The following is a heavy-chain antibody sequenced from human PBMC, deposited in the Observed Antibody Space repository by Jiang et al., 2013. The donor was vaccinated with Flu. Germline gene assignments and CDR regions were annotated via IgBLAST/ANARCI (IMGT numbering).Heavy chain of an antibody. CDR3: ARGQYSSSWYS. Sequence: LLKPSETLSLTCTVSGGSISSHYWSWIRQPPGKGLEWIGYIYYSGSTNYNPSLKSRVTISVDTSKNQFSLKLSSVTAADTAVYYCARGQYSSSWYSWGQGTLVTVSS. J-gene: IGHJ4*02. CDR1: GGSISSHY. CDR2: IYYSGST. D-gene: IGHD6-13*01. V-gene: IGHV4-59*11.